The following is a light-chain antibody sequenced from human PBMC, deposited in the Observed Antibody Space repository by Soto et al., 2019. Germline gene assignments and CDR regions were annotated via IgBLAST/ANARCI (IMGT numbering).Light chain of an antibody. CDR3: QRYDTLWTM. J-gene: IGKJ1*01. Sequence: DIQMTQSPSTLSASVGDRVTIPCRASQTINNQLAWYQQKPGKAPKLLIFDVSTLESGVPSRFSGSGSGTEFTLTISSLQPDDFATYYGQRYDTLWTMFGQGTKVEV. CDR1: QTINNQ. CDR2: DVS. V-gene: IGKV1-5*01.